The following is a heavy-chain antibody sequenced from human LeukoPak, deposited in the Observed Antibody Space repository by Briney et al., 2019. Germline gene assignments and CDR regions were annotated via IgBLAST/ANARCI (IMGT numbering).Heavy chain of an antibody. CDR2: IRSEANSYAT. Sequence: GGSLRLSCAASGFTFSGSAMHWVRQASGKGLEWVGRIRSEANSYATAYAASVKGRFTITRDDSKNTAYLQMNSLKTEDTAVYYCTRRSVGATTIDYWGQGTLVTVSS. CDR3: TRRSVGATTIDY. D-gene: IGHD5-24*01. CDR1: GFTFSGSA. V-gene: IGHV3-73*01. J-gene: IGHJ4*02.